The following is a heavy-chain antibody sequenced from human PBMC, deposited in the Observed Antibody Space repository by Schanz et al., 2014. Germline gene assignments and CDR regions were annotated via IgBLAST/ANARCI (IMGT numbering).Heavy chain of an antibody. Sequence: EVQLVESGGGLVQPGGSLRLSCAASGFTFSDSWMHWVRQAPGKGLVWVANIKQDGSEKYYVDSVQGRFTISRDNAKNSLYLQMNSLRAEDTAVYYCARDGYNAYDLKRGDYWGQGTQVAVSS. D-gene: IGHD5-12*01. CDR2: IKQDGSEK. CDR1: GFTFSDSW. CDR3: ARDGYNAYDLKRGDY. V-gene: IGHV3-7*01. J-gene: IGHJ4*02.